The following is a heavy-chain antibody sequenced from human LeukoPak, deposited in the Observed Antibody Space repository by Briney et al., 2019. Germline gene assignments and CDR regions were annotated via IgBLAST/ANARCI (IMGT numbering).Heavy chain of an antibody. Sequence: SETLSLTCTVSGGSISSYYWSWIRQPAGKGLEWIGRIYISGSTNYTPSLKSRVTMSVDTSKNQFSLKLSSVTAADTAVYYCARETHSNLNWFDPWGQGTLVTVSS. CDR1: GGSISSYY. J-gene: IGHJ5*02. CDR3: ARETHSNLNWFDP. V-gene: IGHV4-4*07. D-gene: IGHD4-11*01. CDR2: IYISGST.